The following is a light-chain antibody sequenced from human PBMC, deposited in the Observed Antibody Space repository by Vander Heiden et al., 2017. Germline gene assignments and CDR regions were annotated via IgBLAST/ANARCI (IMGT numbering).Light chain of an antibody. V-gene: IGKV3-11*01. Sequence: IVLTQSPATLSLSPGERATLSCRASQSVSSYLAWYQQKPGQAPRLLIYDASNRATGIPARCSGSGSGTDVTLTISSLEPEDFAVYYCQQRSNCQFTFGPGTKVDIK. J-gene: IGKJ3*01. CDR3: QQRSNCQFT. CDR2: DAS. CDR1: QSVSSY.